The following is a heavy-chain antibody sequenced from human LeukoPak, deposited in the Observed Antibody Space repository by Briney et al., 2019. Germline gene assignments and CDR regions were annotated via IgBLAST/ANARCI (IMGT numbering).Heavy chain of an antibody. CDR2: TYYSGST. V-gene: IGHV4-30-4*01. J-gene: IGHJ3*02. CDR1: GASISSGDYY. D-gene: IGHD2-2*01. Sequence: PSGTLSLTCAVSGASISSGDYYWSWIRQPPGKGLEWIAYTYYSGSTYYNPSLKSRVTISVDTSKNQFSLKLSSVTAADTAVYYCARDERDQLLFIGNAFDIWGQGTMVTVSS. CDR3: ARDERDQLLFIGNAFDI.